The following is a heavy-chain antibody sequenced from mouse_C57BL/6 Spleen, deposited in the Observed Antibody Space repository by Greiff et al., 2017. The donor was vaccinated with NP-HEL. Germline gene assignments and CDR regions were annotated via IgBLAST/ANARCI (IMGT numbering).Heavy chain of an antibody. Sequence: EVKLQESGPGLVKPSQSLSLTCSVTGYSITSGYSWNWIRQFPGNKLEWMGYISYDGSNNYNPSLKNRISITRDTSKNQFILKLNSVTTEDTATYYCARASGTYWFAYWGQGTLVTVSA. D-gene: IGHD4-1*01. CDR1: GYSITSGYS. J-gene: IGHJ3*01. V-gene: IGHV3-6*01. CDR3: ARASGTYWFAY. CDR2: ISYDGSN.